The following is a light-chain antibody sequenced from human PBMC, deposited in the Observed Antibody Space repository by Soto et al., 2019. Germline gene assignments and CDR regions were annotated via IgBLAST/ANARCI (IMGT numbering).Light chain of an antibody. CDR1: QSVSSSY. J-gene: IGKJ4*01. CDR3: QRYGTSPPIT. V-gene: IGKV3-20*01. Sequence: VLSQSPGTVSLSPGERATLSCRASQSVSSSYLAWYQQKPGQAPRLLIYGASSRATGIPDRFSGSGSATDFTLTISRLEPEDFAVYYCQRYGTSPPITFGGGTKVAIK. CDR2: GAS.